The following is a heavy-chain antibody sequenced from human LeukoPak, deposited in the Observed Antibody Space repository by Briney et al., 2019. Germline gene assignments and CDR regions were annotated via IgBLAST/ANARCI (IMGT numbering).Heavy chain of an antibody. J-gene: IGHJ4*02. CDR2: IRYDGSNK. CDR3: AKGRGVVGATSLDY. D-gene: IGHD1-26*01. V-gene: IGHV3-30*02. Sequence: GGSLRLSCAASGFTFSTQWMSWVRQAPGKGLEWVAFIRYDGSNKYYADSVKGRFTISRDNSKNTLYLQMNSLRAEDTAVYYCAKGRGVVGATSLDYWGQGTLVTVSS. CDR1: GFTFSTQW.